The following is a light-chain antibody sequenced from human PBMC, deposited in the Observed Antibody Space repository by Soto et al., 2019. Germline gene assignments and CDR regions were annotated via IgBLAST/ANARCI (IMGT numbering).Light chain of an antibody. J-gene: IGLJ2*01. CDR1: SSNIGTNT. V-gene: IGLV1-44*01. CDR2: SDN. Sequence: QSALTQPPSASWTPGQRVTISCSGSSSNIGTNTVIWYQQLPGAAPKLLIYSDNQRPSGVPDRFSGSKSGTSASLAISGLQSEDEADYYCAAWDVSLVVFGGGTKLTVL. CDR3: AAWDVSLVV.